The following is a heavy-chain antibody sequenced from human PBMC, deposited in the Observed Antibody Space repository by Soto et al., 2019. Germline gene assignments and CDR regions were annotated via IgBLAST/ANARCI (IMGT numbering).Heavy chain of an antibody. CDR1: GYPFTNYY. V-gene: IGHV1-46*01. CDR2: VNPSSGRT. D-gene: IGHD4-17*01. CDR3: TRACFTTVTTWWYFDS. J-gene: IGHJ4*02. Sequence: QVQLVQSGTEVKKNGASVRVSCSESGYPFTNYYIHWVRQAPGQGPEMMGIVNPSSGRTTYAQTFQGRVTMTTATSTSTVYMDMNSLRSADTGMYYCTRACFTTVTTWWYFDSWGQGTLVTV.